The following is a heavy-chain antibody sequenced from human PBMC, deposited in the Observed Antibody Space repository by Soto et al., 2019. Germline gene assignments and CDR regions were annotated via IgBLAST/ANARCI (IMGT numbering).Heavy chain of an antibody. CDR2: ISYDGSNA. CDR1: GFSFSTYA. CDR3: ARDGGGFGXLLLXSYDAFDL. J-gene: IGHJ3*01. Sequence: QEQLVESGGGVVQPGTSLRLSCTASGFSFSTYAMYWVRQAPGKGLEWVAIISYDGSNAQYADSVKGRFTVARDNSKNTLYLQMHSLTAEDTAVYYCARDGGGFGXLLLXSYDAFDLWGQGKLVTVSS. D-gene: IGHD3-10*01. V-gene: IGHV3-30*04.